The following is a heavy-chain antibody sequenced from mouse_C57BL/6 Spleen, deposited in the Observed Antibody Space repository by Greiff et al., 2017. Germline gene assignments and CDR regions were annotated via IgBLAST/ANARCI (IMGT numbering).Heavy chain of an antibody. Sequence: VQLQQPGTELVKPGASVKLSCKASGYTFTSYWMPWVTQRPGQGLEWIGNINPRNGGPNYNEQFKSKATLTVDKSSSTAYMQLSSLTSEDSAVYYCARGIYYYGSSYYFDYWGQGTTLTVSS. D-gene: IGHD1-1*01. CDR3: ARGIYYYGSSYYFDY. CDR2: INPRNGGP. J-gene: IGHJ2*01. CDR1: GYTFTSYW. V-gene: IGHV1-53*01.